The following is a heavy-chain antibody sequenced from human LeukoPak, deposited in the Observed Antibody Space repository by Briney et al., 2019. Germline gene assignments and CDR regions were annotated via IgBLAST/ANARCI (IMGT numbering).Heavy chain of an antibody. CDR3: AKDIWNGSGY. D-gene: IGHD1-1*01. V-gene: IGHV3-23*01. J-gene: IGHJ4*02. CDR1: GFTFSSYG. CDR2: ISGSGGST. Sequence: PGGSLRLSCAASGFTFSSYGMSWVRQAPGKGLGWVSAISGSGGSTYYADSVKGRFTISRDNSKNTLYLQMNSLRAEDTAVYYCAKDIWNGSGYWGQGTLVTVSS.